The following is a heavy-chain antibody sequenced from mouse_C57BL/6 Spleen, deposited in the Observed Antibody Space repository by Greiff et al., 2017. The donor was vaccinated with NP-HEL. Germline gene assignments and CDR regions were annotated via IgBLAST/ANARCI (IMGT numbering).Heavy chain of an antibody. CDR3: ARYYGSSYGGLAMDY. J-gene: IGHJ4*01. CDR1: GYTFTSYW. CDR2: IHPNSGST. Sequence: QVQLQQPGAELVKPGASVKLSCKASGYTFTSYWMHWVKQRPGQGLEWIGMIHPNSGSTNYNEKFKSKATLTVDKSSSTAYMQLSSLTSEDSAVYYCARYYGSSYGGLAMDYWGQGTSVTVSS. D-gene: IGHD1-1*01. V-gene: IGHV1-64*01.